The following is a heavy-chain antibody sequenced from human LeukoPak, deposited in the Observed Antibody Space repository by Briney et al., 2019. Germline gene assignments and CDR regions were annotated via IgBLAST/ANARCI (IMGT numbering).Heavy chain of an antibody. J-gene: IGHJ6*02. D-gene: IGHD5-24*01. CDR3: ARGPKAGWLLVSGPGRYYGMDV. CDR2: INHSGST. V-gene: IGHV4-30-4*08. Sequence: SQTLSLTCTVSGGSISSGDYYWSWIRQPPGKGLEWIGEINHSGSTNYNPSLKSRVTISVDTSKNQFSLKLSSVTAADTAVYYCARGPKAGWLLVSGPGRYYGMDVWGQGTTVTVSS. CDR1: GGSISSGDYY.